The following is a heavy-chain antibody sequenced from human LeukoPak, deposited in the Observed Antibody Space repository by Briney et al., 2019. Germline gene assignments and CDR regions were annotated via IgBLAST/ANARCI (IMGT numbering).Heavy chain of an antibody. J-gene: IGHJ4*02. CDR1: GGSISSYY. V-gene: IGHV4-4*07. Sequence: SETLSLTCSVSGGSISSYYWSWIRQPAGKGLEWIGRIYTSGSTNYCPSLKSRVTMSIDTYKNQFSLKLSSVTAADTAVYYCARERGYCSSTSCYPFDYWGQGTLVTVSS. CDR3: ARERGYCSSTSCYPFDY. CDR2: IYTSGST. D-gene: IGHD2-2*01.